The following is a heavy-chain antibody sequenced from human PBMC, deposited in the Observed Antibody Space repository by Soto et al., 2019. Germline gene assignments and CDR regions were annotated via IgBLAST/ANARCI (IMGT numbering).Heavy chain of an antibody. CDR3: SRGPYDSGGYSGAFDY. J-gene: IGHJ4*02. Sequence: SQTLSLPFSFSGESVSSHSAAWNWIRQSPSRGLEWLGRTYYRSKWDHDYAVSVKSRITIIPDTSKNQFSLQLHPVTPEDAAVYYCSRGPYDSGGYSGAFDYWGQGTLVTVSS. CDR1: GESVSSHSAA. CDR2: TYYRSKWDH. V-gene: IGHV6-1*01. D-gene: IGHD3-22*01.